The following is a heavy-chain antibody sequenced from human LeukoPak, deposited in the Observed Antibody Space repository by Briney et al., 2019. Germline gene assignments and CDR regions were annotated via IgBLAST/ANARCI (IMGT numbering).Heavy chain of an antibody. J-gene: IGHJ6*03. CDR2: IYPGDSDT. Sequence: GESLKISCKGSGYSFISYWIGWVRQMPGKGLEWMGIIYPGDSDTRYSPSFQGQVTISADKSISTAYLQWSSLKASDTAMYYCARSSYGSLLRYYYYYYMDVWGKGTTVTVSS. CDR1: GYSFISYW. CDR3: ARSSYGSLLRYYYYYYMDV. D-gene: IGHD5-18*01. V-gene: IGHV5-51*01.